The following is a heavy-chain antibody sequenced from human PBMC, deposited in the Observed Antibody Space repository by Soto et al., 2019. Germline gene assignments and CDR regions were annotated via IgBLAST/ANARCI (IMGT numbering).Heavy chain of an antibody. Sequence: PSETLSLTCTVSGGSISSYYWSWIRQPPGKGLEWIGYIYYSGSTNYNPSLKSRVTISVDTSKNQFSLKLSSVTAADTAVYYCARSWHYYGSHLDYWGQGTLVTVSS. D-gene: IGHD3-22*01. J-gene: IGHJ4*02. CDR1: GGSISSYY. CDR3: ARSWHYYGSHLDY. V-gene: IGHV4-59*01. CDR2: IYYSGST.